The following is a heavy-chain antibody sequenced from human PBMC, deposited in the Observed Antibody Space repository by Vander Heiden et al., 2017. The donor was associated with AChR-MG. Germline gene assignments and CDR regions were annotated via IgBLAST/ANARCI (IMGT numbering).Heavy chain of an antibody. CDR2: INHSGST. D-gene: IGHD3-16*01. CDR3: ARGWMVPYDYVWGSSGSSPHSYGMDV. V-gene: IGHV4-34*01. CDR1: GGSFSGYY. Sequence: QVQLQQWGAGLLKPSETLSLTCAAYGGSFSGYYGSWIRQPPGKGLEWIGEINHSGSTNYNPSLKSRVTISVDTSKNQFSLKLSSVTAADTAVYYCARGWMVPYDYVWGSSGSSPHSYGMDVWGQGTTVTVSS. J-gene: IGHJ6*02.